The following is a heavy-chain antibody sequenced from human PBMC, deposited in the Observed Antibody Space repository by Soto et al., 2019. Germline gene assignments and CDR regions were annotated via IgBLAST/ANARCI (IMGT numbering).Heavy chain of an antibody. J-gene: IGHJ4*02. CDR2: ISYDGSYK. CDR3: AKDGQMWQLPFDY. Sequence: QVQLVESGGGVVQPGRSLRLSCAASGFNFSSYGMHWVRQAPGKGLEWVALISYDGSYKYSADSVKGRFTISRDNSKNALYLQMNSPRAEDTAVYYCAKDGQMWQLPFDYWGQGTLVTVSS. CDR1: GFNFSSYG. D-gene: IGHD1-26*01. V-gene: IGHV3-30*18.